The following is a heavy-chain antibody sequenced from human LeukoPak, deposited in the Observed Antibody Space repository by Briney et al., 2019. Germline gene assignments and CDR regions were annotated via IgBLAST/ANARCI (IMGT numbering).Heavy chain of an antibody. J-gene: IGHJ6*02. CDR2: VNFDGSST. CDR1: DFTFRAYG. Sequence: GGSLRLSCAASDFTFRAYGMNWVRQAPGKGLVWVSHVNFDGSSTSYADSVKGRFTISGDNARNTLYLQMNSLRVEDTAVYYCARGVDYGLDVWGQGTTVTVSS. CDR3: ARGVDYGLDV. D-gene: IGHD2-15*01. V-gene: IGHV3-74*01.